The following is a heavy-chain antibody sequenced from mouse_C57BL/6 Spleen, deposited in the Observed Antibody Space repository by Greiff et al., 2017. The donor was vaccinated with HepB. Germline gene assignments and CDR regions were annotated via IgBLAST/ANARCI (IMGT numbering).Heavy chain of an antibody. J-gene: IGHJ1*03. Sequence: EVQLQQSGPELVKPGASVKISCKASGYSFTDYNMNWVKQSNGKSLEWIGVINPNYGTTSYNQKFKGKATLTVDQSSSTAYMQLNSLTSEDSAVYYCAKRGDYGSSYGRYFDVWGTGTTVTVSS. CDR2: INPNYGTT. D-gene: IGHD1-1*01. V-gene: IGHV1-39*01. CDR1: GYSFTDYN. CDR3: AKRGDYGSSYGRYFDV.